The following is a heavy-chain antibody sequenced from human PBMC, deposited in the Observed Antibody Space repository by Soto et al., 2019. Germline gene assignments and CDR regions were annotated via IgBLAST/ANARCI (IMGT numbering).Heavy chain of an antibody. D-gene: IGHD3-10*01. CDR3: ARRPDYYGSGSYYNALGSYWFDP. Sequence: PSETLSLTCAVSGGSISSSNWWSWVRQPPGKGLEWIGEIYHSGSTNYNPSLKSRVTISVDKSKNQFSLKLSSVTAADTAVYYCARRPDYYGSGSYYNALGSYWFDPWGQGTLVTVSS. CDR1: GGSISSSNW. V-gene: IGHV4-4*02. J-gene: IGHJ5*02. CDR2: IYHSGST.